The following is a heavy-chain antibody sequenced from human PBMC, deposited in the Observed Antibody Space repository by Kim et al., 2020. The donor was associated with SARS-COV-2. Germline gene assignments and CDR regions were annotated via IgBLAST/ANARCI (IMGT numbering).Heavy chain of an antibody. D-gene: IGHD2-2*01. V-gene: IGHV3-30*07. Sequence: RFTISRDNSKNTLYLQMNSLRAEDTAVYYCARQEGYCSSTSCYLRYGMDVWGQGTTVTVSS. CDR3: ARQEGYCSSTSCYLRYGMDV. J-gene: IGHJ6*02.